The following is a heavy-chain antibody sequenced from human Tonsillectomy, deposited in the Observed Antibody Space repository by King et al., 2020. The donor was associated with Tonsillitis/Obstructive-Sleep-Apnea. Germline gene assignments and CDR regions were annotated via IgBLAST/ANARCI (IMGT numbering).Heavy chain of an antibody. CDR1: GGTFSSYA. CDR2: IIPILGIA. Sequence: QLVQSGAEVKKPGSSVKVSCKASGGTFSSYAISWVRQAPGQGLEWMGGIIPILGIANYAQKFQGRVTITADKSTSTAYMELSSLRSEDTAVYYCARETGTITICEHYGMDVWGQGTTVTVSS. CDR3: ARETGTITICEHYGMDV. V-gene: IGHV1-69*10. D-gene: IGHD3-3*01. J-gene: IGHJ6*02.